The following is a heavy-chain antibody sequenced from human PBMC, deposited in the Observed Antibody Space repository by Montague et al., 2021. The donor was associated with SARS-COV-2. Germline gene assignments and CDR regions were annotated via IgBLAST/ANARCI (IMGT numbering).Heavy chain of an antibody. V-gene: IGHV3-43*02. CDR1: GFNFDEYT. CDR3: AKDRQLVGDDAFDI. Sequence: SLRLSCAASGFNFDEYTMHWVRQVPGRGLEWVSLIVGDADRAHYADSVMGRFTVSRDKSKNTLYLQMNSLRAEDTAVYYCAKDRQLVGDDAFDIWGQGTMVTVSS. J-gene: IGHJ3*02. D-gene: IGHD6-13*01. CDR2: IVGDADRA.